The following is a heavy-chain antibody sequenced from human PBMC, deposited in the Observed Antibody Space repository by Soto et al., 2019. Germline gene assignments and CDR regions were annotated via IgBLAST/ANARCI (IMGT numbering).Heavy chain of an antibody. Sequence: SETLSLTCTVSGGSISSYYWSWIRQPPGKGLEWIGYIYYSGSTNYNPSLKSRVTISVDTSKNQFSLKLSSVTAADTAVYYCARAEYYYDSSGYYFDYWGQGTLVTVS. CDR1: GGSISSYY. J-gene: IGHJ4*02. CDR3: ARAEYYYDSSGYYFDY. D-gene: IGHD3-22*01. CDR2: IYYSGST. V-gene: IGHV4-59*01.